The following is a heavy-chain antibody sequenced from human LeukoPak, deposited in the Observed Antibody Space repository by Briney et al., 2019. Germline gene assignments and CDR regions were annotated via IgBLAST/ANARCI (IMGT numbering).Heavy chain of an antibody. J-gene: IGHJ4*02. D-gene: IGHD3-10*01. Sequence: GGSLRLSCVDSGFTFTRFWMHWVRQAPGKGLVWVSRINVEGTTTTYADSVEGRFTISRDENALYLQMNHLRVDDTAVYYCTRGGEEPFDYWGQGTLVTVSP. V-gene: IGHV3-74*01. CDR3: TRGGEEPFDY. CDR2: INVEGTTT. CDR1: GFTFTRFW.